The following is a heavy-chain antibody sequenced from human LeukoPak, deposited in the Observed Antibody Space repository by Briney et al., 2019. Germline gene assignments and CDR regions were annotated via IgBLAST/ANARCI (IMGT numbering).Heavy chain of an antibody. V-gene: IGHV3-53*01. CDR2: IYATGST. D-gene: IGHD3-22*01. J-gene: IGHJ3*01. CDR3: ARHSDSPNYPDTDSFDL. Sequence: PGGSLRLSCAASGFSISNYYMFWARQAPGKGLEWVSVIYATGSTYYANSVKGRFIISRDNSENTLYLQMNSLRVGDTAVYYCARHSDSPNYPDTDSFDLWGQGTTVTVSS. CDR1: GFSISNYY.